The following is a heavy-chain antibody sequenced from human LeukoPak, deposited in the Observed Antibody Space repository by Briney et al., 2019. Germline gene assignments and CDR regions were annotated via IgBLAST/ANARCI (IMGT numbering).Heavy chain of an antibody. J-gene: IGHJ4*02. CDR1: GYTFTNYY. D-gene: IGHD3-3*01. CDR2: IHPSGGST. V-gene: IGHV1-46*01. CDR3: AGRITIFGVDPFDY. Sequence: ASVKVSCKASGYTFTNYYMHWVRQAPGQGLEWMGLIHPSGGSTDYAQKFQGRVTITADESTSTAYMELSSLRSEDTAVYYCAGRITIFGVDPFDYWGQGTLVTVSS.